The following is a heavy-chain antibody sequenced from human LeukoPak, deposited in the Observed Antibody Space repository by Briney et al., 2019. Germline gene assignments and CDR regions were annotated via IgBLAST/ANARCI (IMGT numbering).Heavy chain of an antibody. CDR2: IWYDGSNK. J-gene: IGHJ4*02. D-gene: IGHD5-12*01. V-gene: IGHV3-33*06. CDR1: GFTFSSYG. CDR3: GKDFPSGFSGYVFDY. Sequence: GRSLRLSCAASGFTFSSYGMPWVRQAPGKGLEWVAVIWYDGSNKYYADSVKGRFTISRDNSKNTLYLQMNSLRAEDTAVYYFGKDFPSGFSGYVFDYWGQGTLVTVSS.